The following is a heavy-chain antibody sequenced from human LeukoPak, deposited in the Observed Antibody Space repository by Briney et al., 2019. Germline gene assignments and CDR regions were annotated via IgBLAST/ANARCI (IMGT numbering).Heavy chain of an antibody. J-gene: IGHJ6*04. CDR1: GFTFSSYG. Sequence: GRSLRLSCAASGFTFSSYGMHWVRRAPGKGLEWVAVISYDGSNKYYADSVKGRFTISRDNSKNTLYLQMNSLRAEDTAVYYCAKDRALYCSSTSCDDSYGMDVWGKGTTVTVSS. V-gene: IGHV3-30*18. CDR3: AKDRALYCSSTSCDDSYGMDV. D-gene: IGHD2-2*01. CDR2: ISYDGSNK.